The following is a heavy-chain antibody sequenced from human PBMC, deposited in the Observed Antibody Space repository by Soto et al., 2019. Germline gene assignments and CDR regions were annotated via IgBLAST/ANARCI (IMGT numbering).Heavy chain of an antibody. CDR3: SRHSAPMVLLEGATKPWFDP. D-gene: IGHD3-16*01. Sequence: QLQLQESGPRLVKPSETLSLMCTVSGDSFRSSIYYWGCIRQSPGKALEGIGSMFDSGTSYNNPAVKSRVTLSVDMSKNQFSLKLTSVTAAATAVYYCSRHSAPMVLLEGATKPWFDPWGQGSLGTVSS. CDR1: GDSFRSSIYY. V-gene: IGHV4-39*01. J-gene: IGHJ5*02. CDR2: MFDSGTS.